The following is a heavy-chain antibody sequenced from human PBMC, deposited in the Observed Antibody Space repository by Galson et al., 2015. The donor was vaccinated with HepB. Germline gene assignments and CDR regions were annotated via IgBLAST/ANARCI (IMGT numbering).Heavy chain of an antibody. V-gene: IGHV1-3*01. D-gene: IGHD2-2*02. CDR2: INAGNGNT. CDR3: ARARCSSTSCYSGGAPYGMDV. Sequence: SVKVSCKASGYTFTSYAMHWVRQAPGQRLEWMGWINAGNGNTKYSQKFQGRVTITRDTSASTAYMELSSLRSEDTAVYYCARARCSSTSCYSGGAPYGMDVWGQGPTVIVSS. CDR1: GYTFTSYA. J-gene: IGHJ6*02.